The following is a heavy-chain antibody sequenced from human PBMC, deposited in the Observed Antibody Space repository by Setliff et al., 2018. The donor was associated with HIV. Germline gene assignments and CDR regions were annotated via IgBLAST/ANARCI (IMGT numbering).Heavy chain of an antibody. D-gene: IGHD3-22*01. CDR2: ITPIFGTA. CDR1: GGTFSSYA. V-gene: IGHV1-69*13. J-gene: IGHJ6*02. Sequence: SVKVSCKASGGTFSSYAFTWVRQAPGQGLEWMGGITPIFGTATYAQKFQGRVTITADEATSTVYMELSSLRSEDTAVYYCASDEVYYDTSGGGMDVWGQGTTVTVSS. CDR3: ASDEVYYDTSGGGMDV.